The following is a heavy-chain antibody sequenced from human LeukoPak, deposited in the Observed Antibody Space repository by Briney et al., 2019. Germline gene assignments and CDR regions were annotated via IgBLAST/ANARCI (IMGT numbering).Heavy chain of an antibody. CDR1: GFTFSSYG. J-gene: IGHJ5*02. Sequence: GGSLRLSCAASGFTFSSYGMHWVRQAPGKGLEWVAVISHDGSNKYYADSVKGRFTISRDNSKNMLYLQMNSLRAEDTAVYYCAKDDTEKGFDPWGQGTLVTVSS. CDR2: ISHDGSNK. CDR3: AKDDTEKGFDP. V-gene: IGHV3-30*18. D-gene: IGHD5-18*01.